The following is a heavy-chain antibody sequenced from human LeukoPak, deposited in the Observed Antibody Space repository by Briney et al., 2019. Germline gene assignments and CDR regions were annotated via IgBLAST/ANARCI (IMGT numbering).Heavy chain of an antibody. D-gene: IGHD2-2*03. V-gene: IGHV3-48*01. CDR2: ITRSSSTI. CDR3: ARSRGYCSSTSCYLDY. J-gene: IGHJ4*02. CDR1: GFTFRSYT. Sequence: QPGGSLRLSCAASGFTFRSYTMNWVRQAPGKGLEWVSYITRSSSTIDYADSVKGRFTISRDNAKNSLYLQMNSLRGEDTAVYYCARSRGYCSSTSCYLDYWGQGTLVTVSS.